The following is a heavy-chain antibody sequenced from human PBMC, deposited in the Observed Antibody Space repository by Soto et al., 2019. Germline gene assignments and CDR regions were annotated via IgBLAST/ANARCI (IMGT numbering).Heavy chain of an antibody. D-gene: IGHD2-2*01. J-gene: IGHJ5*02. CDR1: GNTFTNFG. Sequence: QGQLVQSGVEVKKPGASVRVSCSASGNTFTNFGVTWVRQAPGQGLEGMVWISPYTDDPSYAQKFQGRVTMTIDTCTSTAYLDLRSLTSDDTAVYYCARVIPGAEAWFHPWGQGTLVTVSS. CDR3: ARVIPGAEAWFHP. V-gene: IGHV1-18*01. CDR2: ISPYTDDP.